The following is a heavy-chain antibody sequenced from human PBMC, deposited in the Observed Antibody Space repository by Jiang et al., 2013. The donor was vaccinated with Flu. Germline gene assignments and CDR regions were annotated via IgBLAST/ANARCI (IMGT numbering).Heavy chain of an antibody. CDR1: GGSISSSSYY. CDR2: IYYSGST. V-gene: IGHV4-39*07. D-gene: IGHD4-23*01. Sequence: KPSETLSLTCTVSGGSISSSSYYWGWIRQPPGKGLEWIGSIYYSGSTYYNPSLKSRVTISVDTSKNQFSLKLSSVTAADTAVYYCAREAATVVVFDYWGQGTLVTVSS. CDR3: AREAATVVVFDY. J-gene: IGHJ4*02.